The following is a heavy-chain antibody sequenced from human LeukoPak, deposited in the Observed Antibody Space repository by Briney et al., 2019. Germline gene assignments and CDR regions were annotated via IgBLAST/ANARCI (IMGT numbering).Heavy chain of an antibody. V-gene: IGHV4-59*08. Sequence: SETLSLTCTVSGGSFSSYYWSWIRQPPGKGLEWIGYIYYSGSTNYNPSLKSRVTISVDTSKNQFSLKLSSVTAADTAVYYCARLRIYYGSGSYPTYYWFDPWGQGTLVTVSS. J-gene: IGHJ5*02. CDR3: ARLRIYYGSGSYPTYYWFDP. CDR2: IYYSGST. CDR1: GGSFSSYY. D-gene: IGHD3-10*01.